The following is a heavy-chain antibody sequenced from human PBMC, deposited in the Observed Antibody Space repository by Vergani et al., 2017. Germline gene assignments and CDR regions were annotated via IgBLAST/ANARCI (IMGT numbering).Heavy chain of an antibody. J-gene: IGHJ4*02. V-gene: IGHV3-15*01. D-gene: IGHD3-22*01. Sequence: EVQLVESGGGLVKPGGSLRLSCAASGFTFSNAWMSWVRQAPGKGLEWVGRIKSKTDGGTTDYAAPVKGRFTISRDGSKNTLYLQMNSLKTEDTAVYYCTTDYFYDSSGYYALDYWGQGTLVTVSS. CDR1: GFTFSNAW. CDR3: TTDYFYDSSGYYALDY. CDR2: IKSKTDGGTT.